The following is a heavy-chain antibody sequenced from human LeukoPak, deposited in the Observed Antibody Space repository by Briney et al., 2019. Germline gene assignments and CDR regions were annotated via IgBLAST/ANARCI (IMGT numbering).Heavy chain of an antibody. V-gene: IGHV3-7*01. CDR2: IKPDGSAE. D-gene: IGHD6-13*01. J-gene: IGHJ4*02. Sequence: GGSLRLSCAASGFMFSSNWMSWVRHAPGRGLDWVANIKPDGSAEYYAASVKGRFTVSRDNAKNSLYLQMNSLRVGDTAVYYCARANNSSWHNWGQGTLVTVSS. CDR1: GFMFSSNW. CDR3: ARANNSSWHN.